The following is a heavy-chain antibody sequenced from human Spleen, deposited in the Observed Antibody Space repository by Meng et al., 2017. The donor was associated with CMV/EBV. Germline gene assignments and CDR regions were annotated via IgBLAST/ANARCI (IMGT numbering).Heavy chain of an antibody. J-gene: IGHJ3*02. CDR3: AREGRSSSGGVFDI. Sequence: LRLSCTVSGGSISSDDYYWSWIRQLPGKGLEWIGYIYYSGSTYYNPSLKSRVTISVDTSKNQFSLKLSSVTAADTAVYYCAREGRSSSGGVFDIWGQGTMVTVSS. CDR1: GGSISSDDYY. CDR2: IYYSGST. D-gene: IGHD6-6*01. V-gene: IGHV4-31*03.